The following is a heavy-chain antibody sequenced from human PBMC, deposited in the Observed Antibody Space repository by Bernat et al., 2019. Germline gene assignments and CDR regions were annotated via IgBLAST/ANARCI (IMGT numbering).Heavy chain of an antibody. V-gene: IGHV1-18*01. D-gene: IGHD3-10*01. J-gene: IGHJ1*01. CDR2: ISANSGYT. Sequence: QVQLVQSGAEVKKPGASVKVSCKTSGYNFTTYGISWVRQAPGQGLQWVGWISANSGYTTYAQKFQGTVTMTTDTPTTTAYMELRSLKYDGAAVYYCARRFSASSGGSVHFPYWGQCTLVSVSS. CDR1: GYNFTTYG. CDR3: ARRFSASSGGSVHFPY.